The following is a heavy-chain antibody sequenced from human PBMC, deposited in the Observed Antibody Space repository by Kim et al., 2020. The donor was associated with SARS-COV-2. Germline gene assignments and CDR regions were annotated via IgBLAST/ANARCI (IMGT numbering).Heavy chain of an antibody. CDR3: AKDCSSGWYVWDAFDV. Sequence: SVQGRFTISRDNSKNTLYLQMNSLRAEDTAVYYCAKDCSSGWYVWDAFDVWGQGTMVTVSS. V-gene: IGHV3-23*01. D-gene: IGHD6-19*01. J-gene: IGHJ3*01.